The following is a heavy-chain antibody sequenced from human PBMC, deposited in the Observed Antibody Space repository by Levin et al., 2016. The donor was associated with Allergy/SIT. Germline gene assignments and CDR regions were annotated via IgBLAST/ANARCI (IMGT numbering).Heavy chain of an antibody. CDR1: GDTFMTFA. Sequence: SVKVSCKASGDTFMTFAISWVRQAPGQGLEWMGGFIPMLGTATYAQKFQGRVTITADEVTDTGYMELSSLKSEDAAVYFCERSGTTVTPSWYFDLWGRGTLVTVSS. J-gene: IGHJ2*01. CDR3: ERSGTTVTPSWYFDL. D-gene: IGHD4-17*01. V-gene: IGHV1-69*13. CDR2: FIPMLGTA.